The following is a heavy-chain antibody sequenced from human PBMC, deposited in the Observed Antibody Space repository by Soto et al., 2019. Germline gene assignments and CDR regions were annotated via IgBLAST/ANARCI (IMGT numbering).Heavy chain of an antibody. V-gene: IGHV1-69*02. CDR2: IIPILGIA. Sequence: QVQLVQSGAEVKKPGSSVKVSCKASGGTFSSYTISWVRQAPGQGLEWMGRIIPILGIANYAQKFQGRVTITADKSTSTAYMVLSSLRSEDTAVYYCARSLGYCSGGSCYWFDPWGQGTLVTVSS. D-gene: IGHD2-15*01. CDR3: ARSLGYCSGGSCYWFDP. J-gene: IGHJ5*02. CDR1: GGTFSSYT.